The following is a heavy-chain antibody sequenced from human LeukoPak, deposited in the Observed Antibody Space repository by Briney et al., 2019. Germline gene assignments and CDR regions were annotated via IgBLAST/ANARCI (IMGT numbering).Heavy chain of an antibody. CDR2: IYPGDSDT. V-gene: IGHV5-51*01. CDR3: ARDYDILTGYGAFDI. D-gene: IGHD3-9*01. J-gene: IGHJ3*02. CDR1: GYSFTSYW. Sequence: GESLKISCKGSGYSFTSYWLGWVRQMPGKGLEWMGIIYPGDSDTRYNPSFQGQVTISADKSISTAYLQWSSLKASDTAMYYCARDYDILTGYGAFDIWGQGTMVTVSS.